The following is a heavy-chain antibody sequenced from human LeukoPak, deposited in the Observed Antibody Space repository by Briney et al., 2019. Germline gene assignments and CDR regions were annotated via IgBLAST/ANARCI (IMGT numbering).Heavy chain of an antibody. CDR2: IYYSGST. CDR3: ARARFDWSPWAFDY. Sequence: PSETLSLTCTVSGGSITGYYWSWIRQPPGKGLEWIGYIYYSGSTNYNPSLKSRVTISVDTSKNQFSLKLSSVTAADTAVYYCARARFDWSPWAFDYWGQGTLVTVSS. CDR1: GGSITGYY. V-gene: IGHV4-59*01. J-gene: IGHJ4*02. D-gene: IGHD3-9*01.